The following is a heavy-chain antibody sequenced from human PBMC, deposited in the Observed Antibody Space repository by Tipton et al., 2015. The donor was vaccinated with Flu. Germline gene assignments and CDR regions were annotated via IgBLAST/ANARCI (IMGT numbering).Heavy chain of an antibody. CDR2: LYTGGGT. CDR3: AKVIPEIVAGLDY. D-gene: IGHD5-12*01. Sequence: QLVQSGGGLIQPGGSLRLSCAVSGFTVNSYYMSWVRQAPGKGLEWVSVLYTGGGTTYADSVKGRFTISRDDSKNTLYLQMNSLRAEDTAMYYCAKVIPEIVAGLDYWGQGTLVTVSS. J-gene: IGHJ4*02. CDR1: GFTVNSYY. V-gene: IGHV3-53*01.